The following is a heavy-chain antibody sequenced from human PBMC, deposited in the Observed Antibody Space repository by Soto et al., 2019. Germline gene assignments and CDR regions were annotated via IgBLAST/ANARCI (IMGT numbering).Heavy chain of an antibody. D-gene: IGHD3-10*01. J-gene: IGHJ4*02. V-gene: IGHV3-7*04. Sequence: EVLMVESGGGLVQPGGSLRLSCAASGFTFSSSGMSWVRQAPGKGLEWVANIKPDGSDYSSVGSMKGRFTVSRDNAKNSLFLQMNSLRVEDTAVYYCAWDTRSPGYWGQGTLVTVSS. CDR1: GFTFSSSG. CDR2: IKPDGSDY. CDR3: AWDTRSPGY.